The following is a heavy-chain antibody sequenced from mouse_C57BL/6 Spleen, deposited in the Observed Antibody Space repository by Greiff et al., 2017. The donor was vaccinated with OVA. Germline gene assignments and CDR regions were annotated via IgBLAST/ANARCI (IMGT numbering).Heavy chain of an antibody. J-gene: IGHJ4*01. V-gene: IGHV6-6*01. CDR1: GFTFSDAW. CDR3: TRGLRLHYAMDY. Sequence: EVKLVESGGGLVQPGGSMKLSCAASGFTFSDAWMDWVRQSPEKGLEWVAEIRNKANNHATYYAESVKGRFTISRDDSKSSIYLQMNSLRAEDTGIYYCTRGLRLHYAMDYWGQGTSVTVSS. D-gene: IGHD2-4*01. CDR2: IRNKANNHAT.